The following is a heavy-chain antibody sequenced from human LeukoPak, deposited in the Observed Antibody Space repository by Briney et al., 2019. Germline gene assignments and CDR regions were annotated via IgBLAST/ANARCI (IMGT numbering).Heavy chain of an antibody. J-gene: IGHJ4*02. CDR2: MNPNSGNT. Sequence: ASVTVSCKASGYTFTSYDINWVRQATGQGLEWMGWMNPNSGNTGYAQKFQGRVTMTRNTSISTAYMELSSLRSEDTAVYYCAMSSGGYSSSPFDYWGQGTLVTVSS. CDR1: GYTFTSYD. V-gene: IGHV1-8*01. D-gene: IGHD6-13*01. CDR3: AMSSGGYSSSPFDY.